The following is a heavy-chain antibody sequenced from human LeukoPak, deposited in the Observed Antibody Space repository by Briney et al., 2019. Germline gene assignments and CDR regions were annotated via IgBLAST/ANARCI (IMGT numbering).Heavy chain of an antibody. CDR1: GYTFTSYA. CDR3: ARDQAVGATPAWDY. D-gene: IGHD1-26*01. CDR2: INTNTGNP. V-gene: IGHV7-4-1*02. Sequence: GASVKVSCKASGYTFTSYAMNWVRQAPGQGLEWMGWINTNTGNPTYAQGFTGRFVFSLDTSVSTAYLQISSLKAEDTAVYYCARDQAVGATPAWDYWGQGTLVTVSS. J-gene: IGHJ4*02.